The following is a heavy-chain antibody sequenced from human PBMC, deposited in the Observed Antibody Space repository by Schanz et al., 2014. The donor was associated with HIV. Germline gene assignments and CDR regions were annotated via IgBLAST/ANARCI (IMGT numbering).Heavy chain of an antibody. V-gene: IGHV3-7*01. CDR3: ARDLHDYGDARTDY. J-gene: IGHJ4*02. CDR2: IKQDGSEK. D-gene: IGHD4-17*01. Sequence: EVQLLESGGGLEQPGGSLRLSCAASGFNFNNYAMTWVRQAPGKGLEWVANIKQDGSEKYYVDSVKGRFTISRDNAKNSLHLQMSRLGAEDTAVYYCARDLHDYGDARTDYWGQGILVTVSS. CDR1: GFNFNNYA.